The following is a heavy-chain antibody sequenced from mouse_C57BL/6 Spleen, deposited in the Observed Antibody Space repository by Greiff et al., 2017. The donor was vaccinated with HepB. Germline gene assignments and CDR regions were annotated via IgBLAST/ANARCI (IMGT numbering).Heavy chain of an antibody. CDR1: GFTFSSYA. CDR2: ISDGGSYT. CDR3: ARGRGAKDY. V-gene: IGHV5-4*01. D-gene: IGHD6-1*01. J-gene: IGHJ4*01. Sequence: EVQGVESGGGLVKPGGSLKLSCAASGFTFSSYAMSWVRQTPEKRLEWVATISDGGSYTYYPDNVKGRFTISRDNAKNNLYLQMSHLKSEDTAMYYCARGRGAKDYWGQGTSGTVSS.